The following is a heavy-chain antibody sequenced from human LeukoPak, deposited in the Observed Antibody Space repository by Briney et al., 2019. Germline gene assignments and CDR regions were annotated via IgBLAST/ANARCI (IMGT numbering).Heavy chain of an antibody. CDR2: VSYDITRT. CDR1: GFTFSSYW. Sequence: GGSLRLSCAASGFTFSSYWMSWVRQAPGKGLEWISAVSYDITRTFYADSVKGRFAISRDNSRNTLFLQMNSLRADDTAVYYCARPGCGGNCYYRMDVWGKGTTVTVSS. D-gene: IGHD2-21*01. J-gene: IGHJ6*04. V-gene: IGHV3-23*01. CDR3: ARPGCGGNCYYRMDV.